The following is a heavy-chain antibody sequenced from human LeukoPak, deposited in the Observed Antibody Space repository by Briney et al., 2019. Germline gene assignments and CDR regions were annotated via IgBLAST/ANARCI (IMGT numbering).Heavy chain of an antibody. D-gene: IGHD6-19*01. J-gene: IGHJ4*02. CDR1: GGTFSSYA. V-gene: IGHV1-69*01. CDR3: ARFPVAVAVDLEDYFDY. Sequence: SVKVSCKASGGTFSSYAISWVRQAPGQGLEWMGGIIPIFGTANYAQKFQGRVTITADESTSTAYMELSSLRSEDTAVYYCARFPVAVAVDLEDYFDYWGQGTLVTVSS. CDR2: IIPIFGTA.